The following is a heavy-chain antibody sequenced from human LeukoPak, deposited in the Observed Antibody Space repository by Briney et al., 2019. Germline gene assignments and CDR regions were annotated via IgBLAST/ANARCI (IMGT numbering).Heavy chain of an antibody. CDR3: ASAIRYFDLLPSY. CDR2: INHSGST. D-gene: IGHD3-9*01. Sequence: SETLSLTCAVYGGSFSGYYWSWIRQPPGKGLEWIGEINHSGSTNYNPSLKSRVTISVDTSKNQFSLKLSSVTAADTAVYYCASAIRYFDLLPSYWGQGTLVTVSS. CDR1: GGSFSGYY. J-gene: IGHJ4*02. V-gene: IGHV4-34*01.